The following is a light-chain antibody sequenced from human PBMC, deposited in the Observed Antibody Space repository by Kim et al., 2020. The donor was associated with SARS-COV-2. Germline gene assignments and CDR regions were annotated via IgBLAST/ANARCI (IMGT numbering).Light chain of an antibody. CDR2: AES. CDR3: QRTESFPRG. J-gene: IGKJ4*01. V-gene: IGKV1-12*01. Sequence: ASVGTRVTTTGRPGQDISRRLAWYRRKQGKALKPLTSAESSLKSGVPSRLGGSGSGTDFPLTISTWQPEDLASIYCQRTESFPRGIGAGTTVYI. CDR1: QDISRR.